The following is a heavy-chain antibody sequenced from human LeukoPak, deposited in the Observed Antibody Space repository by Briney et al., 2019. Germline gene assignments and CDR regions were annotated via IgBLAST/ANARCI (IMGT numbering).Heavy chain of an antibody. Sequence: GRSLRLSCAASGFTVSSNYMSWVRQAPGKGLEWVSVIYSGGSTYYADSVKGRFTISRDNSKNTLYLQMNSLRAEDTAVYYCARVRADSGYDSYYYYYYMDVWGKGTTVTVSS. V-gene: IGHV3-66*02. CDR1: GFTVSSNY. CDR3: ARVRADSGYDSYYYYYYMDV. D-gene: IGHD5-12*01. J-gene: IGHJ6*03. CDR2: IYSGGST.